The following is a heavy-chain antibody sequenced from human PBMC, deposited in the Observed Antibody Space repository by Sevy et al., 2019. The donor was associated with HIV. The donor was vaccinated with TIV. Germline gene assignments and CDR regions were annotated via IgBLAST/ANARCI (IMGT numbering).Heavy chain of an antibody. CDR2: ISYDGSNK. Sequence: WGSLRLSCAASGFTFSSYAMHWVRQAPGKGLEWVAVISYDGSNKYYADSVKGRFTISRDNSKNTLYLQMNSLRAEDTAVYYCARDRSGYDSSGGDYYYGMDVWGQGTTVTVSS. D-gene: IGHD5-12*01. J-gene: IGHJ6*02. V-gene: IGHV3-30*04. CDR1: GFTFSSYA. CDR3: ARDRSGYDSSGGDYYYGMDV.